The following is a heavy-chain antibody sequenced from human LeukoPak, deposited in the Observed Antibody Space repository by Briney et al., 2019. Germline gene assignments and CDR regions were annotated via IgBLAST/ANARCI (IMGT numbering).Heavy chain of an antibody. CDR2: IRTSGSTI. D-gene: IGHD3-10*01. CDR1: GFTFSDYY. Sequence: GGSLRLSCAASGFTFSDYYMSWICQAPGKGLEWVSYIRTSGSTIYYADSVKGRFTISRDNAKNSVYLQMNSLRAENTAVYYCARGGGSGSYYSIDYWGQGTLVTVSS. CDR3: ARGGGSGSYYSIDY. J-gene: IGHJ4*02. V-gene: IGHV3-11*01.